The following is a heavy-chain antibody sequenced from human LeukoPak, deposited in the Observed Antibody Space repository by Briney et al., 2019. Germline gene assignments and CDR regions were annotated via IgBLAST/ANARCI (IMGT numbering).Heavy chain of an antibody. CDR1: GGSISSSSYY. D-gene: IGHD6-19*01. CDR2: IYYSGST. V-gene: IGHV4-39*07. J-gene: IGHJ4*02. Sequence: PSETLSLTCTVSGGSISSSSYYWGWIRQPPGKGLEWIGSIYYSGSTYYNPSLKSRVTISVDTSKNQFSLKLSSVTAADTAVYYCARGQAVAGTGERFDYWGQGTLVTVSS. CDR3: ARGQAVAGTGERFDY.